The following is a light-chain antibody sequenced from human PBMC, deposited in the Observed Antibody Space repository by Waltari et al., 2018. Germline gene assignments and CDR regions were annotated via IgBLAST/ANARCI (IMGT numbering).Light chain of an antibody. J-gene: IGLJ2*01. Sequence: SALTQPDSVSGSPGQSITISCSGISSDSGGFNYVSCYQQHPGEAPKVIIYDATNRPSGVSNRFSGSKSGSSASLTISGLQPEDEADYYCCSFTSSTTGIFGGGTKLTVL. CDR2: DAT. CDR1: SSDSGGFNY. CDR3: CSFTSSTTGI. V-gene: IGLV2-14*03.